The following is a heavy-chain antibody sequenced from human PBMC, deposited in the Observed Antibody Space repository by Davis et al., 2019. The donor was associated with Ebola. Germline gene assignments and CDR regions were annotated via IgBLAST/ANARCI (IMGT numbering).Heavy chain of an antibody. CDR2: IYYSGST. CDR3: ARGPSTVTPPFDY. V-gene: IGHV4-59*11. Sequence: PSETLSLTCTVSGGSISSHYWSWIRQPPGKGLEWIGYIYYSGSTNYNPSLKSRVTISVDTSKNQFSLRLSSVTAADTAVYYCARGPSTVTPPFDYWGQGTLVTVSS. D-gene: IGHD4-11*01. CDR1: GGSISSHY. J-gene: IGHJ4*02.